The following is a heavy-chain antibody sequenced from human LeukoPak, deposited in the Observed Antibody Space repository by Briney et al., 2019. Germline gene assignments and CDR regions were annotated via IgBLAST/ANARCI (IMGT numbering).Heavy chain of an antibody. Sequence: GGSLRLSCAASGFTFSSYWMSWVRQAPGKGLEWVANIKQDGSEKYYVDSVKGRFTISRDNAKNSLYLQMNSLRAEDTAVHYCARSWYCSSTSCYTTGDAFDIWGQGTMVTVSS. CDR3: ARSWYCSSTSCYTTGDAFDI. CDR2: IKQDGSEK. V-gene: IGHV3-7*01. D-gene: IGHD2-2*02. J-gene: IGHJ3*02. CDR1: GFTFSSYW.